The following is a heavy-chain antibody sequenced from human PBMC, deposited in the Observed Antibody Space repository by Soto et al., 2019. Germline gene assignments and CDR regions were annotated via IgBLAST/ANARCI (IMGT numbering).Heavy chain of an antibody. Sequence: PGGSLRLSCAASGFTFSSYGMHWVRQAPGKGLEWVAVISYDGSNKYYADSVKGRFTISRDNSKNTLYLQMNSLRAEDTAVYYCAKDKPPKILRSWGQGTLVTVSS. CDR1: GFTFSSYG. CDR2: ISYDGSNK. CDR3: AKDKPPKILRS. V-gene: IGHV3-30*18. D-gene: IGHD5-12*01. J-gene: IGHJ5*02.